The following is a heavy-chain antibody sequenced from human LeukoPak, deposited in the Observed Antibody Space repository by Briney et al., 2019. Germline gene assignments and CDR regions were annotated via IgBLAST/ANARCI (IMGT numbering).Heavy chain of an antibody. CDR2: IYSGGST. J-gene: IGHJ4*02. D-gene: IGHD3-22*01. CDR1: GFTFSSYG. V-gene: IGHV3-53*01. CDR3: ARRAGDYSHPYDY. Sequence: PGGSLRLSCAASGFTFSSYGMHWVRQAPGKGLEWVSLIYSGGSTYYTDSVKGRFTISRDNSKNTLYLQMNSLRAEDTAVYYCARRAGDYSHPYDYWGQGILVTVSS.